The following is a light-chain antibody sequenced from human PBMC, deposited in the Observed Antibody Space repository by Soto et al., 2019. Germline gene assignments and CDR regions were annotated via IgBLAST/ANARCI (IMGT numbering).Light chain of an antibody. V-gene: IGLV1-51*01. CDR2: DDS. J-gene: IGLJ3*02. Sequence: QSVLTQPPSLSAAPGQRVTISCSGGSSNIVNNYVSWYQQLPGTAPRLLIYDDSQRPSGIPDRFSGSRSGTSATLAITGLQTGDEADYHCGTWDTSLSAWVFGGGTKLTVL. CDR3: GTWDTSLSAWV. CDR1: SSNIVNNY.